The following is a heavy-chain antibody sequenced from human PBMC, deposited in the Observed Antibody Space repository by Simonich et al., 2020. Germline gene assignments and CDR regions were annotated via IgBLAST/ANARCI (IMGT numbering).Heavy chain of an antibody. CDR3: AKDLGERITMIVVVIDAFDI. D-gene: IGHD3-22*01. V-gene: IGHV3-23*01. CDR2: IRGGGGST. CDR1: GFTFSSYA. J-gene: IGHJ3*02. Sequence: GGGLVQPGGSLRLSCAASGFTFSSYAMSWVRQAPGKGLGWVSAIRGGGGSTYYADSVKGRFTISRDNSKNTLYLQMNSLRAEDTAVYYCAKDLGERITMIVVVIDAFDIWGQGTMVTVSS.